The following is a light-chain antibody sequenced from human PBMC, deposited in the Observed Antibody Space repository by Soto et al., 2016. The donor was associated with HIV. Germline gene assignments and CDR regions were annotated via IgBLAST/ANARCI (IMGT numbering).Light chain of an antibody. Sequence: DIQMTQSPSSLSASVGDRVTITCRASQGISNYLAWYQQKPGKVPKLLIYAASTLQSGVPSRFSGSGSGTDFTLTISSLQPDDVATYYCQKXNSAPLWTFGQGTKVEI. CDR3: QKXNSAPLWT. CDR1: QGISNY. V-gene: IGKV1-27*01. J-gene: IGKJ1*01. CDR2: AAS.